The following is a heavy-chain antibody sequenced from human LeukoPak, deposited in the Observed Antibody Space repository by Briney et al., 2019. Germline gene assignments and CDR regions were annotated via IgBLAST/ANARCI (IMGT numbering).Heavy chain of an antibody. CDR3: AREGAGPPYRAEYFQH. CDR2: IYYSGST. Sequence: SETLSLTCTVSGGSISSYYWSWIRQPPGKGLEWIGYIYYSGSTNYNPSLKSRVTISVDTSKNQFSLKLSSVTAADTAVYYCAREGAGPPYRAEYFQHWGQGTLVTVSS. J-gene: IGHJ1*01. V-gene: IGHV4-59*01. CDR1: GGSISSYY. D-gene: IGHD4/OR15-4a*01.